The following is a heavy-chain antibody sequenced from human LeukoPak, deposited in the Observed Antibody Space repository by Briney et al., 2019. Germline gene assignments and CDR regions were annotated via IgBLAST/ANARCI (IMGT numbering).Heavy chain of an antibody. J-gene: IGHJ4*02. V-gene: IGHV3-9*01. CDR3: AKDRYYDSSGYGGFDY. D-gene: IGHD3-22*01. CDR1: GFTFDDYA. CDR2: ISWNSGSI. Sequence: GGSLRLSCAASGFTFDDYAMHWVRQAPGKGLEWVSGISWNSGSIGYADSVKGRFTISRDNAKNPLYLQMNSLRAEDTALYYCAKDRYYDSSGYGGFDYWGQGTLVTVSS.